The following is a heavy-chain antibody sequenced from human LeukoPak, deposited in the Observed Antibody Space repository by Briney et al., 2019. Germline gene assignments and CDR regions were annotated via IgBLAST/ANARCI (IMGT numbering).Heavy chain of an antibody. Sequence: PGESLRLSCAASGFPFSSYSMNWVRQAPGKGLESVSRINTDGTVTTYADSVKGRFTVSRDNADNTMFLQMNSVRDEDTAVYYCATKQWLAPPPDSWGQGTPVTVSS. J-gene: IGHJ4*02. V-gene: IGHV3-74*01. CDR2: INTDGTVT. D-gene: IGHD6-19*01. CDR1: GFPFSSYS. CDR3: ATKQWLAPPPDS.